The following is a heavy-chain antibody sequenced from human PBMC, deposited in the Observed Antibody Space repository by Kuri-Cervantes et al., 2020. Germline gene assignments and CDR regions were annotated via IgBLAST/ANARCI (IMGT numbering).Heavy chain of an antibody. Sequence: KGSCKGTGYSFTTYWIAGVRQMPGKGLEWMGIIYPGDSDTRYSPSFQGQVTISADRSINTAYLQWSSLKASDTAMYYCARGYCTSTTCYELDVWGKGTTVTVSS. CDR1: GYSFTTYW. CDR3: ARGYCTSTTCYELDV. CDR2: IYPGDSDT. V-gene: IGHV5-51*01. J-gene: IGHJ6*04. D-gene: IGHD2-2*01.